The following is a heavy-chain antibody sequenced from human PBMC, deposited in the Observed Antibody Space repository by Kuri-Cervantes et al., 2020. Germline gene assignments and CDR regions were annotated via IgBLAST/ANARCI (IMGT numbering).Heavy chain of an antibody. CDR3: AKEKWTTVTPYFDY. J-gene: IGHJ4*02. CDR1: GFTFSSSW. Sequence: LSLTCAASGFTFSSSWMHWVCQAPEKGLEWVADIKCDGSEKYYVDSVKGRFTISRDNSKNTLYLQMNSLRAEDTAVYYCAKEKWTTVTPYFDYWGQGTLVTVSS. D-gene: IGHD4-17*01. V-gene: IGHV3-52*01. CDR2: IKCDGSEK.